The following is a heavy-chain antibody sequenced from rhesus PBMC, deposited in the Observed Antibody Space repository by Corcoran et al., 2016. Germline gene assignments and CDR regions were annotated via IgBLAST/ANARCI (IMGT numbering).Heavy chain of an antibody. J-gene: IGHJ4*01. CDR2: ISYTCGST. D-gene: IGHD2-15*01. CDR1: GFTFSSYG. CDR3: AKEGCSSTYCSLDY. Sequence: EVQLVETGGGLVQPGGSLRLSCAASGFTFSSYGMSWVRQAPGKGLEWVSGISYTCGSTYYADSVKGRFTISRDNSKNTLSLQMNSLRAEDTAVYYCAKEGCSSTYCSLDYWGQGVLVTVSS. V-gene: IGHV3S5*01.